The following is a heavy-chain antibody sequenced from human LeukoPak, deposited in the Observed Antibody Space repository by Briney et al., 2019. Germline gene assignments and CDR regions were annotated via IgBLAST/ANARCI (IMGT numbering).Heavy chain of an antibody. CDR2: ISYSGST. V-gene: IGHV4-59*01. D-gene: IGHD1-7*01. J-gene: IGHJ5*02. CDR3: ARGNWNYASFWFDP. CDR1: GGSISSYY. Sequence: SETLSLTCTVSGGSISSYYWSWIRQPPGKGLEWIGYISYSGSTNYNPSLKSRVSISVETSKNQFSLKLSSVTAADTAVYYCARGNWNYASFWFDPWGQGTLVTVPS.